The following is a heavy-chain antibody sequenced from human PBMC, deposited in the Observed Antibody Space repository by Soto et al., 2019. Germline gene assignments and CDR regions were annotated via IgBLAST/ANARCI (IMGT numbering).Heavy chain of an antibody. V-gene: IGHV3-30*03. CDR2: ISYDGSDK. D-gene: IGHD3-10*01. Sequence: QVQLVESGGGVVQPGRSLRLSCAASGFPFTSYGMHWVREGPDKGLEWVAIISYDGSDKYYADSVKGRFTISRDNSKNPLYLPMNRLRPEDTALYYCVGGQYYFDYRGQGTLVIVSS. CDR1: GFPFTSYG. J-gene: IGHJ4*02. CDR3: VGGQYYFDY.